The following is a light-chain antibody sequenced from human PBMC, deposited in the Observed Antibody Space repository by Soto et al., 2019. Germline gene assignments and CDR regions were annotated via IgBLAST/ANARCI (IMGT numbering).Light chain of an antibody. CDR1: EDIRKE. CDR3: LQDHNYPRT. V-gene: IGKV1-6*01. CDR2: GAS. J-gene: IGKJ1*01. Sequence: AIQMTQSPSSLSASVGDRVTITCRASEDIRKELSWYQQKPGKAPNVLIYGASSSQSGVPSRFSGSGSGTAFTLTISSLQPEDFATYYCLQDHNYPRTFGQGTKVEVK.